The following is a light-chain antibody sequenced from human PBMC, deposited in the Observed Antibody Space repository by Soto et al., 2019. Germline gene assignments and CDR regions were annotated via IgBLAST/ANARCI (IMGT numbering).Light chain of an antibody. CDR2: DAS. CDR1: QSVSSY. J-gene: IGKJ4*01. V-gene: IGKV3-11*01. CDR3: QQRYNGLT. Sequence: EIVLTQSPATLSLSPGERATLSCRASQSVSSYLVWYQQKPGQAPRLLIYDASNRATGIPARFSGSGSGTDFTLTISSLEPEDFAVYCCQQRYNGLTFGGGTKVEIK.